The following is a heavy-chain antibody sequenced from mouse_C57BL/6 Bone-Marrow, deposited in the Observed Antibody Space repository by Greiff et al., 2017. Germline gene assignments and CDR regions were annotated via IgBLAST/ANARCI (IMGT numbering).Heavy chain of an antibody. V-gene: IGHV5-6*02. Sequence: EVKLVESGGDLVKPGGSLKLSCAASGFTFSSYGMSWVRQTPDQRLEWVATISSGGSYTYYPDSVKGRFTISRDNAKSTLYLQMSSLKSEDAAMYYCARIYSWYFDVWGTGTTVTVSS. CDR1: GFTFSSYG. J-gene: IGHJ1*03. D-gene: IGHD1-1*01. CDR3: ARIYSWYFDV. CDR2: ISSGGSYT.